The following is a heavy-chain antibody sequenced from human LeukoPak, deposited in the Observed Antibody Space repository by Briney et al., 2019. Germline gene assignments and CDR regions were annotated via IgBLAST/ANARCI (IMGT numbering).Heavy chain of an antibody. CDR1: GFTFSSYS. V-gene: IGHV3-53*01. CDR3: ARDRGYSYGAFDY. D-gene: IGHD5-18*01. J-gene: IGHJ4*02. CDR2: IYSGGST. Sequence: GGSLRLSCAASGFTFSSYSMNWVRQAPGKGLEWVSVIYSGGSTYYADSVKGRFTISRDNSKNTLYLQMNSLRGEDTAVYYCARDRGYSYGAFDYWGQGTLVTVSS.